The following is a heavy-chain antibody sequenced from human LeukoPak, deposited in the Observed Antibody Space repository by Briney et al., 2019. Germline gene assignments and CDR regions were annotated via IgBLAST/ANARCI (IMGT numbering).Heavy chain of an antibody. CDR2: INHSRST. V-gene: IGHV4-34*01. CDR1: GGSFSGYY. Sequence: SETLSLTCAVYGGSFSGYYWSWLREPPGKGLEGSGEINHSRSTNYNPSLKSRVTRSVDTSMNQFSLKLSSVTSAEAAVYYCARARRVVILFDYWGQGTLVTVSS. J-gene: IGHJ4*02. D-gene: IGHD3-3*01. CDR3: ARARRVVILFDY.